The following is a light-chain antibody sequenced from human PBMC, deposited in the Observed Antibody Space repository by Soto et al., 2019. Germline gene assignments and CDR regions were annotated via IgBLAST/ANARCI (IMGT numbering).Light chain of an antibody. Sequence: EIVMTQSPATVSVSPGERATLSCRASQSVSDKLAWYQQKPGQAPRLLIYDVSNRATGIPDRFSGSGSGTDFSLTISSLEPGDLAVYYCQQYGSSPRTFGQGTKVDIK. V-gene: IGKV3-20*01. CDR2: DVS. CDR1: QSVSDK. J-gene: IGKJ1*01. CDR3: QQYGSSPRT.